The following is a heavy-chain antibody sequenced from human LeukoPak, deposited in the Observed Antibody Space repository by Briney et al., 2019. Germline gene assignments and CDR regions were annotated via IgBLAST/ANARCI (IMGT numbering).Heavy chain of an antibody. J-gene: IGHJ4*02. Sequence: ASVKVSCEASGYTFTGYYMHWVRQAPGQGLEWMGWINPNSGGTNYAQKFQGRVTMTRDTSISTAYMGLSRLRSDDTAVYYCARDKSGNSGWYSYFDYWGQGTLVTVSS. D-gene: IGHD6-19*01. CDR2: INPNSGGT. V-gene: IGHV1-2*02. CDR1: GYTFTGYY. CDR3: ARDKSGNSGWYSYFDY.